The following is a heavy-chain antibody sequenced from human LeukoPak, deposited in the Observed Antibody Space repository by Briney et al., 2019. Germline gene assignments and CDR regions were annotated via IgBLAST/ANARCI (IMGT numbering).Heavy chain of an antibody. CDR2: ISSSGSTI. Sequence: PGGSLRLSCAASGFTFSDYYMSWIRQAPGKGLEWVSYISSSGSTIYYADSVKGRFTISRDNAKNSLYLQMNSLRAEDTTVYYCAKDGYDSSGYRPFDYWGQGTLVTVSS. CDR3: AKDGYDSSGYRPFDY. CDR1: GFTFSDYY. J-gene: IGHJ4*02. D-gene: IGHD3-22*01. V-gene: IGHV3-11*01.